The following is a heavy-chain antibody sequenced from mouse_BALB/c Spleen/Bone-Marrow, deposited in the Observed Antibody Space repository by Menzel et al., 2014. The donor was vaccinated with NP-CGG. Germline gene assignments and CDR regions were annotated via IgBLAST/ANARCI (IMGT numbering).Heavy chain of an antibody. CDR3: ARGITTGYFDY. D-gene: IGHD1-1*01. Sequence: QVQLKQSGAELVRPGTSEKVSCKASGYAFTNYLIEWVKQRPGQGLEWIGVINPGSGGTNYNEKFKGKATLTADKSSSTAYMQLSSLTSDDSAVYFCARGITTGYFDYWGQGTTLTVSS. CDR2: INPGSGGT. V-gene: IGHV1-54*01. J-gene: IGHJ2*01. CDR1: GYAFTNYL.